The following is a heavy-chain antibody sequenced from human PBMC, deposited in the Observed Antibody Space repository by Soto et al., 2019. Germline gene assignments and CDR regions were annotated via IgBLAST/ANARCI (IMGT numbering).Heavy chain of an antibody. D-gene: IGHD1-20*01. CDR1: GFTFSSYG. J-gene: IGHJ6*02. V-gene: IGHV3-33*01. CDR3: ARDPITGTRYGMDV. Sequence: ESGGGVVQPGRSLRLSCAASGFTFSSYGMHWVRQAPGKGLEWVAVIWYDGSNKYYADSVKGRFTISRDNSKNTLYLQMNSLRAEDTAVYYCARDPITGTRYGMDVWGQGTTVTVSS. CDR2: IWYDGSNK.